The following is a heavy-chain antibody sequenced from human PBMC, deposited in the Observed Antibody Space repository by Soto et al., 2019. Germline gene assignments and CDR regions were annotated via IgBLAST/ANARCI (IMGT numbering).Heavy chain of an antibody. CDR1: GFTFSSYA. Sequence: GGSLRLSCAASGFTFSSYAMSWVRQAPGKGLEWVSAISGSGGSTYYADSVKGRFTISRDNSKNTLYLQMNSLRAEDTAVYYCAKSSTAPYDFWSGSDYWGQGTLVTVSS. CDR2: ISGSGGST. V-gene: IGHV3-23*01. CDR3: AKSSTAPYDFWSGSDY. D-gene: IGHD3-3*01. J-gene: IGHJ4*02.